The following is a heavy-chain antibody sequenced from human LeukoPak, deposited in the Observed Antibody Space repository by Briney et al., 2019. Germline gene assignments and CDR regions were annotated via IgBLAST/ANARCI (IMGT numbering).Heavy chain of an antibody. D-gene: IGHD4-17*01. CDR2: IIPILGIA. CDR3: ARSEGRDYGDYRLGWFDP. V-gene: IGHV1-69*02. CDR1: GGTFSSYT. Sequence: SVKVSCKASGGTFSSYTISWVRQAPGQGLEWMGRIIPILGIANYAQKFQGRVTITADKSTSTAYMELSSLRSEDTAVYYCARSEGRDYGDYRLGWFDPWGQGTLVTVSS. J-gene: IGHJ5*02.